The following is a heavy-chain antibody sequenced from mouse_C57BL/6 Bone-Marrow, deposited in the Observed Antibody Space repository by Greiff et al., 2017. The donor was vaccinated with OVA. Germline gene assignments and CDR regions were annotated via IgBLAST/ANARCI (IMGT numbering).Heavy chain of an antibody. D-gene: IGHD2-1*01. V-gene: IGHV3-6*01. CDR1: GYSITSGYY. CDR2: ISYDGSN. CDR3: ALYPSWFAY. Sequence: EVQLQESGPGLVKPSQSLSLTCSVTGYSITSGYYWNWIRQFPGNKLEWMGYISYDGSNNYNPSLKNRISITRDTSKNQFFLKLNSVTTEDIATYYCALYPSWFAYWGQGTLVTVSA. J-gene: IGHJ3*01.